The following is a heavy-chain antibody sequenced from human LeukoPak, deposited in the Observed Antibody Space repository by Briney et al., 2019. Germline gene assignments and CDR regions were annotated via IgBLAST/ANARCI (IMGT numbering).Heavy chain of an antibody. CDR1: GFTFSSYW. D-gene: IGHD3-10*01. Sequence: GGSLRLSCAASGFTFSSYWMSWVCQAPGKGLEWVANIKQDGSEKYYVDSVKGRFTISRDNAKNSLYLQMNSLRAEDAAVYYCAKDGDDYYGSGSYSDYWGQGTLVTVSS. CDR3: AKDGDDYYGSGSYSDY. J-gene: IGHJ4*02. V-gene: IGHV3-7*01. CDR2: IKQDGSEK.